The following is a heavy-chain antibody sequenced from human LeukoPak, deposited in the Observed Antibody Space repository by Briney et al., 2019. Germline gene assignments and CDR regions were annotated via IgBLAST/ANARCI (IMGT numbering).Heavy chain of an antibody. D-gene: IGHD6-13*01. CDR1: GFTFSSYS. J-gene: IGHJ4*02. CDR2: ISSSSSTI. CDR3: ARERIATASAGDY. V-gene: IGHV3-48*04. Sequence: PGWSLRLSCAASGFTFSSYSMNWVRQAPGKGLEWVSYISSSSSTIYYTDSVKGRFTISRDNAKNSLYLQMNSLRGEDTALYYCARERIATASAGDYWGQGTLVTVSS.